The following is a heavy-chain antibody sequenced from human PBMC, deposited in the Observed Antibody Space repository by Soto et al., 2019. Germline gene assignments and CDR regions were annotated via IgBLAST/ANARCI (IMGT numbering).Heavy chain of an antibody. CDR1: GYRLTSYG. CDR3: VRDLGIPAPDSLGYKNGMDV. J-gene: IGHJ6*02. V-gene: IGHV1-18*04. Sequence: QVQLVQSGPEVKKPGASVKVSCKASGYRLTSYGINWVRQARGQGLEWMACINPYNGNTNYAQKIQGRVTVTTDTSTSTAHMELRSLRSDDTAVYYCVRDLGIPAPDSLGYKNGMDVWRQGTTVTVSS. D-gene: IGHD6-13*01. CDR2: INPYNGNT.